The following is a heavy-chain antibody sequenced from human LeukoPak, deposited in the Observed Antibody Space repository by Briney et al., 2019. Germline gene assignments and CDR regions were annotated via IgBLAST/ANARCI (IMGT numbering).Heavy chain of an antibody. Sequence: SETLSLTCAVYGGSFWCYYWSWIRQPPGKGLEWIGEINHSESTNYNPSLKSRVTISVDTSKNQFSLKLSSVTAADTAVYYCASIAVADDYYYYMDVWGKGTTVTVSS. D-gene: IGHD6-19*01. J-gene: IGHJ6*03. CDR1: GGSFWCYY. CDR3: ASIAVADDYYYYMDV. CDR2: INHSEST. V-gene: IGHV4-34*01.